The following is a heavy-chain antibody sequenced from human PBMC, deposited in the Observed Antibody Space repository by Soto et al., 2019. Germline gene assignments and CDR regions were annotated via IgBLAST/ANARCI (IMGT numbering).Heavy chain of an antibody. CDR1: GGSISSYY. D-gene: IGHD3-10*01. V-gene: IGHV4-59*08. J-gene: IGHJ6*02. Sequence: QVPLQESGPGLVKPSETLSLSCTVSGGSISSYYWSWIRQTPGKGLEWIGYVHDSWGPNYNPSLKSRVAISLDTSKSQFSLKLTSVTATDTAVYYCARQGFGALHRLVDVWGQGTTVTVSS. CDR3: ARQGFGALHRLVDV. CDR2: VHDSWGP.